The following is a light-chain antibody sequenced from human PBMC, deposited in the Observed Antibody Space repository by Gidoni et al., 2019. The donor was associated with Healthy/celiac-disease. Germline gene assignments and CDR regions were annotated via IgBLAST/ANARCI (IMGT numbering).Light chain of an antibody. CDR2: DAS. J-gene: IGKJ3*01. V-gene: IGKV1-33*01. CDR1: QDISNY. CDR3: QQYDNLPRT. Sequence: DIQLTHSPSSLSVAVVDRVTITCQASQDISNYLNWYQQKPGKAPKLLIYDASNLETGVPSRFSGSGSGTDFTFTISSLQPEDIATYYCQQYDNLPRTFGPGTKVDIK.